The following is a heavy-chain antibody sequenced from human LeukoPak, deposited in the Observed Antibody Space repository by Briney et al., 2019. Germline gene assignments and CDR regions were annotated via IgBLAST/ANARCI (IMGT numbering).Heavy chain of an antibody. CDR2: ISSSSSTI. J-gene: IGHJ3*02. Sequence: GGSLRLSCAASGFTFSSYSMNWVRQAPGKGLEWVSYISSSSSTIYYADSVKGRFTISRDNAKNSLYLQMNSLRAEDTAVYYCARVQESSGWYDAFDIWGQGTMVTVSS. CDR3: ARVQESSGWYDAFDI. CDR1: GFTFSSYS. D-gene: IGHD6-19*01. V-gene: IGHV3-48*01.